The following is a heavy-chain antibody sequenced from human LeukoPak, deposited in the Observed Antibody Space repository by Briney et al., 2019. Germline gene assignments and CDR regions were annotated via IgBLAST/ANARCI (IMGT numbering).Heavy chain of an antibody. D-gene: IGHD1-14*01. V-gene: IGHV4-31*03. Sequence: SQTLSLTCTVSGGSISSGGYCWSWIRQHPGKGLGWIGCIYYSGSTYYNPSLKSRLTISVDTSKNPFSLKLTSVTTADTAVYFCARDPGQGYYYYGMDVWGQGTTVTVSS. CDR1: GGSISSGGYC. CDR3: ARDPGQGYYYYGMDV. J-gene: IGHJ6*02. CDR2: IYYSGST.